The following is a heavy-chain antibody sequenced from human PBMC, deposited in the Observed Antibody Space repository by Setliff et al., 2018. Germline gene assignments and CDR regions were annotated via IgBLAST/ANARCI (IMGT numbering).Heavy chain of an antibody. CDR3: ARQTGEQLVDY. Sequence: SETLSLTCTVSGGSISSGSYYWSWIRQPAGKGLEWIGRIFTSGSTNYNPSLKSRVTTLVDTSKNHFSLKLSSVTAADTAVYYCARQTGEQLVDYWGQGTLVTVSS. CDR2: IFTSGST. CDR1: GGSISSGSYY. V-gene: IGHV4-61*02. D-gene: IGHD6-6*01. J-gene: IGHJ4*02.